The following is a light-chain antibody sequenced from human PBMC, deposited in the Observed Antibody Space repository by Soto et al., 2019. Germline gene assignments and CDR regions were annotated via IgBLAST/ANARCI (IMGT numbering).Light chain of an antibody. V-gene: IGKV3-11*01. J-gene: IGKJ1*01. CDR1: QSVSSY. CDR2: DAS. CDR3: QQYNNWPRT. Sequence: EIVLTQSPATLSLSPGERATLSCRASQSVSSYLAWYQQKPGQAPRLLIYDASNRATGIPARFSGSGSGTDFTPTISSLEPEDFAVYYCQQYNNWPRTFGQGTKVDIK.